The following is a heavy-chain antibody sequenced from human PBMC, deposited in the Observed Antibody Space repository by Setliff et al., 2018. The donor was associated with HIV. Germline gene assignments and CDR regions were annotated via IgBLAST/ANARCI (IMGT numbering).Heavy chain of an antibody. CDR3: TLGLYYYDTSGPRVFDY. CDR2: VSYDGGNI. CDR1: GFTLSSYS. J-gene: IGHJ4*02. D-gene: IGHD3-22*01. V-gene: IGHV3-30*03. Sequence: GGSLRLSCTASGFTLSSYSMHWVRQAPGKGLEWVAVVSYDGGNIYYADSVKGRFTISRDNSKNTLYLQMNSLRAEDTALYYCTLGLYYYDTSGPRVFDYWGQGSLVTVSS.